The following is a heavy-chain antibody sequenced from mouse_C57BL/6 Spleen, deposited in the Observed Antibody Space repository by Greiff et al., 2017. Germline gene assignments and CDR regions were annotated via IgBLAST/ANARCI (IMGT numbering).Heavy chain of an antibody. Sequence: EVQLQQPGPELVKPGASVKISCKASGYTFTDSYMNWVKQSHGKSLEWIGNINPNNGGPNYNQKFKGKATLTVDKSSSTAYMELSSLTSEDSAVYYCARGEGYFDFDYWGQGTTLTVSS. CDR2: INPNNGGP. CDR3: ARGEGYFDFDY. D-gene: IGHD2-3*01. V-gene: IGHV1-26*01. J-gene: IGHJ2*01. CDR1: GYTFTDSY.